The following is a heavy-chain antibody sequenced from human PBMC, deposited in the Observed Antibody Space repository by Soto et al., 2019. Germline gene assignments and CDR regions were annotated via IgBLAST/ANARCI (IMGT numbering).Heavy chain of an antibody. V-gene: IGHV4-34*01. CDR2: INPTGSP. CDR1: GGSLTGYY. CDR3: ARSREQWLVDAFDI. J-gene: IGHJ3*02. Sequence: SETLSLTCVVYGGSLTGYYWSWIRQPPGRGLEWIGEINPTGSPKYIPSLMSRVTISVDTSKNQFSMKLSSVTAADTAVFYCARSREQWLVDAFDIWGQGTMVTVSS. D-gene: IGHD6-19*01.